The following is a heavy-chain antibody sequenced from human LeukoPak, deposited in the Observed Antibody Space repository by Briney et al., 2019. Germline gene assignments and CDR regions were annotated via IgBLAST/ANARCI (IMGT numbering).Heavy chain of an antibody. CDR3: ARDLGHDGGYSYGPYYYYYMDV. J-gene: IGHJ6*03. D-gene: IGHD5-18*01. CDR2: ISAYNGNT. Sequence: ASVKVSCKASGYTFTSYGISWVRQAPGQGLEWMGWISAYNGNTNYAQKLQGRVTMTTDTSTSTAYMELRSLRSDDTAVYYCARDLGHDGGYSYGPYYYYYMDVWGKGTTVTVSS. V-gene: IGHV1-18*01. CDR1: GYTFTSYG.